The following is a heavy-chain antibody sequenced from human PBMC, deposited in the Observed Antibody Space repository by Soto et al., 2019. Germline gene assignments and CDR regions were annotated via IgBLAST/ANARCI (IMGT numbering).Heavy chain of an antibody. Sequence: GGSLRLSCAASEFTFSSYGMHWVRQAPGKGLEWVAVISYDGSNKYYADSVKGRFTISRDNSKNTLYLQMNSLRAEDTAVYYCAKEFGRSGSYWAQGNYYYGLDVWGQGTTVTVSS. J-gene: IGHJ6*02. CDR1: EFTFSSYG. CDR2: ISYDGSNK. D-gene: IGHD1-26*01. CDR3: AKEFGRSGSYWAQGNYYYGLDV. V-gene: IGHV3-30*18.